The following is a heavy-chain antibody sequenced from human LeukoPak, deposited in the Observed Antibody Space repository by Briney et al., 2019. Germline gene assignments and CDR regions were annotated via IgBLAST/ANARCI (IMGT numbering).Heavy chain of an antibody. V-gene: IGHV1-46*01. CDR1: GYTFTSYY. CDR3: ARDASPRTFDY. CDR2: INPSGGST. Sequence: ASVKVSCKASGYTFTSYYMHWVRQAPGQGLEWMGIINPSGGSTSYAQRFQGRVTMTRDTSTSTVYMELSSLRSEDTAVYYCARDASPRTFDYWGQGTLVTVSS. J-gene: IGHJ4*02. D-gene: IGHD1-14*01.